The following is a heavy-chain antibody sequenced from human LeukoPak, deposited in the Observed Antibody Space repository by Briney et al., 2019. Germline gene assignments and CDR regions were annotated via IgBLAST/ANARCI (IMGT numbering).Heavy chain of an antibody. J-gene: IGHJ4*02. D-gene: IGHD2-2*01. Sequence: SETLSLTCTVFGGSISSYYWSWIRQPAGKGLEWIGRIYTSGSTNYNPSLKSRVTMSVDKSKNQFSLKLSSVTAADTAVYYCARIFGRRRDIVVVPAAMRIDYWGQGTLVTVSS. CDR3: ARIFGRRRDIVVVPAAMRIDY. CDR2: IYTSGST. CDR1: GGSISSYY. V-gene: IGHV4-4*07.